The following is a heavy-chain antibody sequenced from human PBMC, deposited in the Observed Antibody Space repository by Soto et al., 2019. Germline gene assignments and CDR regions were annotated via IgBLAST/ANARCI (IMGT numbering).Heavy chain of an antibody. CDR2: IKQDGSEK. D-gene: IGHD1-26*01. Sequence: LRLSCADSGFTFSSYWRSWVRQAPGKGLEWVANIKQDGSEKYYVDSVKGRFTISRDNAKNSLYLQMNSLRAEDTAVYYCARAAGIVAPWGQGTLVTVSS. V-gene: IGHV3-7*01. J-gene: IGHJ4*02. CDR1: GFTFSSYW. CDR3: ARAAGIVAP.